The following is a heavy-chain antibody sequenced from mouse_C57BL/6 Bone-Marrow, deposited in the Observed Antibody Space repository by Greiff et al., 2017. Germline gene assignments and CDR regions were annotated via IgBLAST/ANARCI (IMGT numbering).Heavy chain of an antibody. V-gene: IGHV1-50*01. D-gene: IGHD1-1*01. J-gene: IGHJ2*01. Sequence: VQLQQPGAELVKPGASVKLSCKASGYTFTSYWMQWVKQRPGQGLEWIGEIDPSDSYTNYNQKFKGKATLTVDTSSSTAYMQLSSLTSEDSAVDYCAEGIITTVVAHFDYWGQGTTLTVSS. CDR3: AEGIITTVVAHFDY. CDR2: IDPSDSYT. CDR1: GYTFTSYW.